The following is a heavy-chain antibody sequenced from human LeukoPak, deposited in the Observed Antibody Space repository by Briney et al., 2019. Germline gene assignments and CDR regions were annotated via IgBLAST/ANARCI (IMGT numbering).Heavy chain of an antibody. D-gene: IGHD2-21*01. Sequence: GGSLRLSCAASGFTFDDYGMSWGRQAPGKGLEWVSGINWNGGSTGYADSVRGRFTISRDNAKNSLYLQMNSLRAEDTALYYCARALGGDYDYWGQGTLVTVSS. CDR3: ARALGGDYDY. CDR2: INWNGGST. CDR1: GFTFDDYG. V-gene: IGHV3-20*04. J-gene: IGHJ4*02.